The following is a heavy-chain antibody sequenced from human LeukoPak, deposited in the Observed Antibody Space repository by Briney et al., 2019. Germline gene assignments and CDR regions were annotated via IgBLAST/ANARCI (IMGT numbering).Heavy chain of an antibody. CDR2: ITTSGSTM. V-gene: IGHV3-48*03. Sequence: PGGSLRLSCAASGFTLSTYEMNWVRQAPGKGLDWVSYITTSGSTMSYADSVKGRFTISRDNAKNSLYLQMNGLRAEDTAVYYCARRDFYDTTGYLFAYWGQGTLVTVSS. CDR3: ARRDFYDTTGYLFAY. D-gene: IGHD3-22*01. CDR1: GFTLSTYE. J-gene: IGHJ4*02.